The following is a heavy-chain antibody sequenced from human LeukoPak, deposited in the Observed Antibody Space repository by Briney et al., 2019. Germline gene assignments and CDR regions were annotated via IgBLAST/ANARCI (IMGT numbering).Heavy chain of an antibody. CDR1: GFTVSSNY. Sequence: GESLRLSCAASGFTVSSNYMSWVRQAPGKGLEWVSVIYSGGSTYYADSVKGRFTISRDNSKNTLYLQMNSLRAEDTAVYYCAGLSGGRKKTYGGQEPLVPVSS. D-gene: IGHD2-15*01. J-gene: IGHJ4*02. V-gene: IGHV3-53*01. CDR3: AGLSGGRKKTY. CDR2: IYSGGST.